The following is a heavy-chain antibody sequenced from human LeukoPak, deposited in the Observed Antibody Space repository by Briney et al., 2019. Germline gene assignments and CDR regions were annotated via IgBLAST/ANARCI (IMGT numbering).Heavy chain of an antibody. J-gene: IGHJ4*02. CDR1: GYSITNYW. CDR2: IDPSDSYT. V-gene: IGHV5-10-1*01. D-gene: IGHD4-17*01. CDR3: AKTVTTDGGRSDY. Sequence: GASLMICCKGSGYSITNYWICWVRQMPGEGVEWMGKIDPSDSYTNYRPSVQGHVPISADKSISTAYLQWSSLKASDPAMYYCAKTVTTDGGRSDYWGQGTLVTVSS.